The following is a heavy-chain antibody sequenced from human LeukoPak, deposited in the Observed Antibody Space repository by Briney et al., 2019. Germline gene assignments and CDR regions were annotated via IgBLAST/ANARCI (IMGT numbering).Heavy chain of an antibody. Sequence: SQTLSLTCTVSGGSISSSNYYWSWIRQPAGKGLEWIGRIYTSGSTNYNPSLKSRVTISVDTSKNQFSLKLSSVTAADTAVYYCARGYPGSYFDYWGQGTLVTVSS. D-gene: IGHD3-10*01. CDR1: GGSISSSNYY. CDR2: IYTSGST. J-gene: IGHJ4*02. V-gene: IGHV4-61*02. CDR3: ARGYPGSYFDY.